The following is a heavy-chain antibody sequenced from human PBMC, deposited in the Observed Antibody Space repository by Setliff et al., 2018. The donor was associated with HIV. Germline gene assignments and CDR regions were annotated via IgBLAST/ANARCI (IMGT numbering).Heavy chain of an antibody. Sequence: SETLSLTCTVSGYSISTGYNWGCIRQPPGKGLEWIGEINHSGSTNYNPSLKSRVTISVDTSKNQFSLKLSSVTAADTAVYYCARGAIAVAGISYYYYGMDVWGQGTTVTVSS. D-gene: IGHD6-19*01. J-gene: IGHJ6*02. CDR2: INHSGST. CDR3: ARGAIAVAGISYYYYGMDV. CDR1: GYSISTGYN. V-gene: IGHV4-38-2*02.